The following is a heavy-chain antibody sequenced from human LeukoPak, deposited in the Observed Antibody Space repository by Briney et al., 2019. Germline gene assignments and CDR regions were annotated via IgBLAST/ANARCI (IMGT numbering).Heavy chain of an antibody. V-gene: IGHV3-11*01. CDR2: ISSSGSTI. CDR3: ARDRSGTYAARGYAFDI. J-gene: IGHJ3*02. CDR1: GFTFSDYY. Sequence: NPGGSLRLSCAASGFTFSDYYMSWIRQAPGKGLEWVSYISSSGSTIYYADSVKGRFTISRDNAKNSLYLQMNSLRAEDTALYYCARDRSGTYAARGYAFDIWGQGTMVTVSS. D-gene: IGHD1-26*01.